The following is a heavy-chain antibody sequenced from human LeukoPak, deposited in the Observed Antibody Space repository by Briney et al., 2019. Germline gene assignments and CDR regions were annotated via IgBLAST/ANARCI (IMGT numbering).Heavy chain of an antibody. Sequence: SETLSLTCAVHGGSFSGYYWSWIRQPPGKGLEWIGEINHSGSTNYNPSLKSRVTISVDTSKNQFSLKLSSVTAADTAVYYCARFEAVYYYGMDVWGQGTTVTVSS. V-gene: IGHV4-34*01. J-gene: IGHJ6*02. D-gene: IGHD6-19*01. CDR1: GGSFSGYY. CDR3: ARFEAVYYYGMDV. CDR2: INHSGST.